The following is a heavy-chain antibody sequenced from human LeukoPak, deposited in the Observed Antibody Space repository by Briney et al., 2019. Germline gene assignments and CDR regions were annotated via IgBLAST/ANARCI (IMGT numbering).Heavy chain of an antibody. J-gene: IGHJ4*02. CDR1: GFTSSSYW. Sequence: GGSLRLSCAASGFTSSSYWMSWVRQAPGKGLEWVANIKQDGSEKYYVDSVKGRFTISRDNAKNSLYLQMNSLRVEDTAVYYCARSSSGAFDCWGQGTLVTVSS. D-gene: IGHD6-6*01. V-gene: IGHV3-7*01. CDR3: ARSSSGAFDC. CDR2: IKQDGSEK.